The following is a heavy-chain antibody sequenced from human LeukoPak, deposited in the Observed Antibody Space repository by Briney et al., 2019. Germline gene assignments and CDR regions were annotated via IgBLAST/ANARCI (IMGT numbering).Heavy chain of an antibody. CDR2: XXXSGCTT. Sequence: AXXXTFSTYAMSWVRQXPGKGLXXXXXXXXSGCTTYYADSVKGRFTISRDNSKNTLYLQMNSLRAEDTAVYYCAKIAAVAASPYYYYGMDVWGQGTTVTVSS. CDR1: XXTFSTYA. D-gene: IGHD6-19*01. CDR3: AKIAAVAASPYYYYGMDV. J-gene: IGHJ6*02. V-gene: IGHV3-23*01.